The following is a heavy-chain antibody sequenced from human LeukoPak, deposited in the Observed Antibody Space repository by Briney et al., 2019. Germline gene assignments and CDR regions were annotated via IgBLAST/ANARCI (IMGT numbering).Heavy chain of an antibody. CDR1: GFTVSSTY. Sequence: GGSLRLSCAASGFTVSSTYMSWVRQAPGKGLEWVSVIYSGGSTYYADSVKGRFTISRDNSKNTLYLQMNSLRAEDTAVYYCAGGKSNYGDYVYYWGQGTLVTVSS. CDR3: AGGKSNYGDYVYY. D-gene: IGHD4-17*01. J-gene: IGHJ4*02. CDR2: IYSGGST. V-gene: IGHV3-53*01.